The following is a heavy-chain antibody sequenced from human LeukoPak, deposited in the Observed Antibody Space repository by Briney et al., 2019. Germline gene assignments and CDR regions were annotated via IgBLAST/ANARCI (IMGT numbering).Heavy chain of an antibody. D-gene: IGHD6-13*01. V-gene: IGHV3-33*08. CDR1: GFTFSSFW. CDR3: ARGSSSWYGGFDP. J-gene: IGHJ5*02. Sequence: PGGSLRLSCAASGFTFSSFWMSWVRQAPGKGLEWVAVIWYDGSNKYYADSVKGRFTISRDNSKNTLYLQMNSLRAEDTAVYYCARGSSSWYGGFDPWGQGTLVTVSS. CDR2: IWYDGSNK.